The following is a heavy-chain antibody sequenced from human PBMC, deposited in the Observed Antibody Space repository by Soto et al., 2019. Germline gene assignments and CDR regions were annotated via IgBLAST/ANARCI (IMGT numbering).Heavy chain of an antibody. CDR2: ITHDGSQK. Sequence: PGGSLRLSCGVSGFTFRSYAMYWVRQAPGKGLEWVAVITHDGSQKYYADSVKGRFTISRDNSKNTLYLQMNSLRAEDTAVYYCARQGIMSGFFDPWGQGTLVTVSS. CDR3: ARQGIMSGFFDP. D-gene: IGHD3-16*01. V-gene: IGHV3-30*04. CDR1: GFTFRSYA. J-gene: IGHJ5*02.